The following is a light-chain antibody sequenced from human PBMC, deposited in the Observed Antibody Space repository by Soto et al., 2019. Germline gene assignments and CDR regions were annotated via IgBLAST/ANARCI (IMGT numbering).Light chain of an antibody. Sequence: EIMLTQSPGTLSLSPGERATLSCRASQSVSSSYLACYQQKPGHAPRLLIYGASSRATGIPERFSGSGSGTAFTLTISSLEPEDFAVYYCQQYGSSPPITFGQGTRLEI. J-gene: IGKJ5*01. CDR1: QSVSSSY. CDR3: QQYGSSPPIT. CDR2: GAS. V-gene: IGKV3-20*01.